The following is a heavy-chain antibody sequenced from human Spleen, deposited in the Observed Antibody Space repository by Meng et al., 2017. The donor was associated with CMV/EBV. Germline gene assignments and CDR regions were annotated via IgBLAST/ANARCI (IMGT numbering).Heavy chain of an antibody. CDR3: ARGEGGIQLWPFQH. V-gene: IGHV3-53*01. Sequence: AASGFTISGNYVSWVRQAPGKGLEWVSVIYSGGSTYYADSVKGRFTISRDNSKNTLYLQMNSLRAEDTAVYYCARGEGGIQLWPFQHWGQGTLVTVSS. CDR2: IYSGGST. D-gene: IGHD5-18*01. CDR1: GFTISGNY. J-gene: IGHJ1*01.